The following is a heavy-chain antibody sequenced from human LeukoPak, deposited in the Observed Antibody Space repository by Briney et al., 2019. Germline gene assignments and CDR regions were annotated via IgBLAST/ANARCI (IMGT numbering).Heavy chain of an antibody. V-gene: IGHV3-48*04. CDR1: GISLSNYG. J-gene: IGHJ4*02. Sequence: GGSLRLSCAVSGISLSNYGMSWVRQAPGKGLEWVSYISSSSSTIYYADSVKGRFTISRDNAKNSLYLQMNSLRAEDTAVYYCARDGSYEGFDYWGQGTLVTVSS. CDR2: ISSSSSTI. D-gene: IGHD3-3*01. CDR3: ARDGSYEGFDY.